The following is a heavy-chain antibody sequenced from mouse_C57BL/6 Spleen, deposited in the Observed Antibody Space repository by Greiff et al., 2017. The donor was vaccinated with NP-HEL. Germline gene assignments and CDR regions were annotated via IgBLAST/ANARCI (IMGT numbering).Heavy chain of an antibody. CDR2: IDPNSGGT. CDR3: SREGNWDSYWYFDV. J-gene: IGHJ1*03. CDR1: GYTFTSYW. Sequence: QVQLKQPGAELVKPGASVKLSCKASGYTFTSYWMHWVKQRPGRGLEWIGRIDPNSGGTKYNEKFKSKATLTVDKPSSTAYMQLSSLTSDDSAVYYCSREGNWDSYWYFDVWGTGTTVTVSS. V-gene: IGHV1-72*01. D-gene: IGHD4-1*01.